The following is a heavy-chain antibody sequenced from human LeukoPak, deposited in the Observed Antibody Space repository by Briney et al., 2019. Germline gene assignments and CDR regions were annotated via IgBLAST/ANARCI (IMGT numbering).Heavy chain of an antibody. Sequence: GGSLRLSCAASGFTLSSYSMNWVRQAPGKGLEWVSSISSSSSYIYYADSVKGRFTISRDNAKNSLYLQMNSLRAEDTAVYYCARVGLGIVVVMDVWGQGTTVTVS. J-gene: IGHJ6*02. CDR1: GFTLSSYS. CDR3: ARVGLGIVVVMDV. CDR2: ISSSSSYI. V-gene: IGHV3-21*01. D-gene: IGHD3-22*01.